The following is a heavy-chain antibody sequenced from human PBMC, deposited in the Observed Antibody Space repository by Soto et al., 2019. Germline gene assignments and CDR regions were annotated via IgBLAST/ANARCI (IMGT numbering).Heavy chain of an antibody. Sequence: PSETLSLTCAVSGESLTAYFWTWIRQSPGKGQEWIGEISHGEGTNYNPSLKSRVTISVDKSKNQLSLKLSPVTAADTAVYYCAIMPYEADRAAAGSIDDWGQGSLVTVSS. J-gene: IGHJ4*02. CDR3: AIMPYEADRAAAGSIDD. D-gene: IGHD6-13*01. CDR2: ISHGEGT. CDR1: GESLTAYF. V-gene: IGHV4-34*01.